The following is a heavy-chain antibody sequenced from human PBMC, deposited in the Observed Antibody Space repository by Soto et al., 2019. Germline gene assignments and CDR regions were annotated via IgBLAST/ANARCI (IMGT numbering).Heavy chain of an antibody. D-gene: IGHD2-21*02. Sequence: QVQLVESGGGVVQPGRSLRLSCAASGFTFSSYGMHWVRQAPGKGLERVAVISYDGSNKYYADSVKGRFTISRDNSKNTLYLQINSLRAEDTAVYYCAKDSRIVVVTARYAYGGQVALGTVSS. J-gene: IGHJ4*02. CDR3: AKDSRIVVVTARYAY. CDR1: GFTFSSYG. CDR2: ISYDGSNK. V-gene: IGHV3-30*18.